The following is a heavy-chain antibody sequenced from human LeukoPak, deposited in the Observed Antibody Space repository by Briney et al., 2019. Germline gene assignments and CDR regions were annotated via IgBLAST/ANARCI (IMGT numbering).Heavy chain of an antibody. CDR2: IYYSGNT. D-gene: IGHD6-25*01. CDR1: GGSISSGGYY. Sequence: SETPSLTCSVSGGSISSGGYYWSWIRQHPGKGLEWIGYIYYSGNTYYNPSLKSRVIISVDTSKNQFSLKVNSVTAADTAVYYCARDARFSGTPPFGMDVWGQGTTVTVSS. V-gene: IGHV4-31*03. J-gene: IGHJ6*02. CDR3: ARDARFSGTPPFGMDV.